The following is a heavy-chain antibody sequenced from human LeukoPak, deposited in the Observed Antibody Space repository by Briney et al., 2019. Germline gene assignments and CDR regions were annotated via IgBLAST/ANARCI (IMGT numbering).Heavy chain of an antibody. D-gene: IGHD3-9*01. Sequence: ASVKVSCKASGGTFSSYAISWVRQAPGQGLEWMGGIIPIFGTANYAQKFQGRVTITADESTSTAYMELSSPRSEDTAVYYCATSYYDILTGRDYYYYGMDVWGKGTTVTVSS. CDR3: ATSYYDILTGRDYYYYGMDV. V-gene: IGHV1-69*01. J-gene: IGHJ6*04. CDR1: GGTFSSYA. CDR2: IIPIFGTA.